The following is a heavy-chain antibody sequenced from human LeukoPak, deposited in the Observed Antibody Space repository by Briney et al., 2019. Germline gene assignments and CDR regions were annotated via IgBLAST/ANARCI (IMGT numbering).Heavy chain of an antibody. J-gene: IGHJ4*02. D-gene: IGHD2-2*02. CDR2: ISDSGVDT. V-gene: IGHV3-23*01. Sequence: GSLRLSCAASGFTFSSYAMSWVRQAPGRGLEWVSVISDSGVDTSYADSGKGRFTISRDNSKNTLYLQMNSLRAEDTAVYYCAKTDCTSSSCYTIESWGQGTLVTVSS. CDR3: AKTDCTSSSCYTIES. CDR1: GFTFSSYA.